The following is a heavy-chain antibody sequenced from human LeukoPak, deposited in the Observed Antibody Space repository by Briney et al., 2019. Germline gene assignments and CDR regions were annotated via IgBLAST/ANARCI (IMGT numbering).Heavy chain of an antibody. D-gene: IGHD5-12*01. V-gene: IGHV4-39*01. CDR2: IYYSGST. CDR1: GGSISSSSYY. J-gene: IGHJ4*02. CDR3: ARLGVATPFDY. Sequence: SETLSLTRTVSGGSISSSSYYWGWIRQPPGKGLEWIGSIYYSGSTYFNPSLKSRVTISGDTSKNQFSLKLSSVTAADTAVYYCARLGVATPFDYWGQGTLVTVSS.